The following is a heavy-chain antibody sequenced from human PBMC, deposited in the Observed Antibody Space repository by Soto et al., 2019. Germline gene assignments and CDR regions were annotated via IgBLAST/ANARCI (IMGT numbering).Heavy chain of an antibody. CDR1: GGSISSSSYY. J-gene: IGHJ3*02. D-gene: IGHD3-22*01. CDR3: ARWKSYDSSGYYLYAFDI. Sequence: QLQLQESGPGLVKPSETLSLTCTVSGGSISSSSYYWGWIRQPPGKGLEWIGNIYYSGSTHYNPSPKKLATTSVDTSKNQFSLKLSSVTAADTAVYYCARWKSYDSSGYYLYAFDIWGQGTMVTVSS. V-gene: IGHV4-39*01. CDR2: IYYSGST.